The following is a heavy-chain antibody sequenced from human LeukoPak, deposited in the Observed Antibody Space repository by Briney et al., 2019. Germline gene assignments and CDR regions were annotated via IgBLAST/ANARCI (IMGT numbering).Heavy chain of an antibody. V-gene: IGHV3-48*03. J-gene: IGHJ4*02. CDR1: GFTFSSYE. CDR2: ISSSGSRI. Sequence: GGSLRLSCAASGFTFSSYEMNWVRQAPGKGLEGGSYISSSGSRIYYTAAVKGRFTISRDNAKNSLYLQMHSLRVADTALYYCARNTLAIAAAAFFDFCGQGPLVTVSS. CDR3: ARNTLAIAAAAFFDF. D-gene: IGHD6-13*01.